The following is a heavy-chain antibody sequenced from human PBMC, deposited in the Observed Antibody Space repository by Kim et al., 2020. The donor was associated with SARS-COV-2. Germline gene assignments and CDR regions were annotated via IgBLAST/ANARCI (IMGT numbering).Heavy chain of an antibody. J-gene: IGHJ5*01. CDR2: IYYSGST. CDR3: ARDQSYSSGWYYWGWF. CDR1: GGSVSSGSYY. D-gene: IGHD6-19*01. V-gene: IGHV4-61*01. Sequence: SETLSLTCTVSGGSVSSGSYYWSWIRQPPGKGLEWIGYIYYSGSTNYNPSLKSRVTISVDTSKNQFSLNLSSVTAADTVVYYCARDQSYSSGWYYWGWF.